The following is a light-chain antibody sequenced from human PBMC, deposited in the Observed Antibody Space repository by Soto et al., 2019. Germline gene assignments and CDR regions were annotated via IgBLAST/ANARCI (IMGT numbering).Light chain of an antibody. J-gene: IGKJ5*01. CDR1: QGIHNY. V-gene: IGKV1-27*01. CDR3: QQRSNWPPIT. CDR2: ASS. Sequence: DIQMTQSPSSLSASVGDRVAITCRASQGIHNYLAWYQQRPGKVPKLLIYASSALQSGVPSRFSGSGSGTDFTLTISSLEPEDFAVYYCQQRSNWPPITFGQGTRLEIK.